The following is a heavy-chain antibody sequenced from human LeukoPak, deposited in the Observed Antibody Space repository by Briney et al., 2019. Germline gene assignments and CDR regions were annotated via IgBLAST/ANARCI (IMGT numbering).Heavy chain of an antibody. CDR2: ISYDGSNK. V-gene: IGHV3-30*18. CDR1: GFTFSSYG. J-gene: IGHJ6*02. Sequence: PGGSLRLSCAASGFTFSSYGMHWVRQAPGKGLEWVAVISYDGSNKYYADSVKGRFTISRDNSKNTLYLQMNSLRAEDTAVYYCAKGMNTVTTPYYYGMDVWGQGTMVTVSS. D-gene: IGHD4-17*01. CDR3: AKGMNTVTTPYYYGMDV.